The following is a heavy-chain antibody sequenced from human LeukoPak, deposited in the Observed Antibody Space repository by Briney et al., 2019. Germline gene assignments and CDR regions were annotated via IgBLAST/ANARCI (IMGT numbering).Heavy chain of an antibody. CDR3: ARAPVLRYYDWSESSDAFDI. J-gene: IGHJ3*02. D-gene: IGHD3-9*01. Sequence: GGSLRLSCAASGFTFSSYWMHWVRQAPGKGLVWVSRINSDGSSTHYADSVKGRFTISRDKAKNTLYLEMNRLRAEDTAGYCCARAPVLRYYDWSESSDAFDIWGQGTMVTVSS. CDR2: INSDGSST. V-gene: IGHV3-74*01. CDR1: GFTFSSYW.